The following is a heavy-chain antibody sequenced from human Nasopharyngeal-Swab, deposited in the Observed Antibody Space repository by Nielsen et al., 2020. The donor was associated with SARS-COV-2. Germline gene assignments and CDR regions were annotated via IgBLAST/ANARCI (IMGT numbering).Heavy chain of an antibody. V-gene: IGHV3-9*01. CDR2: ISWNSGSI. D-gene: IGHD6-19*01. Sequence: LSLTCAASGFTFDDYAMHWVRQAPGKGLEWVSGISWNSGSIGYADSVKGRFTISRDNAKNSLYLQMNSLRAEDTALYYCAKDIGSGWKPSYYFDYWGQGTLVTVPS. CDR3: AKDIGSGWKPSYYFDY. CDR1: GFTFDDYA. J-gene: IGHJ4*02.